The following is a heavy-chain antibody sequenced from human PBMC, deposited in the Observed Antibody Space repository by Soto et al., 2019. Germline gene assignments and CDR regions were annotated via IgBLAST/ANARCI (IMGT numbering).Heavy chain of an antibody. D-gene: IGHD3-10*01. Sequence: QVQLQESGPGLVKPSQTLSLTCTVSGGSISSGDYYWSWIRQPPGKGLEWIGYIYYSGSTYYNPSLKSRVTITVDTSKNQFSLKLSSVTAADTAVYYCARVGGFGATTIDYWGQGTLVTVSS. CDR2: IYYSGST. CDR1: GGSISSGDYY. V-gene: IGHV4-30-4*01. J-gene: IGHJ4*02. CDR3: ARVGGFGATTIDY.